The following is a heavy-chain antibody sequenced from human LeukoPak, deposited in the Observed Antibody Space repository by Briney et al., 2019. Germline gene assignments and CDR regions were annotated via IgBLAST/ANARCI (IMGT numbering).Heavy chain of an antibody. CDR2: ISSSGSTI. V-gene: IGHV3-48*03. CDR3: AKGRRYNILTGYYVSEVDP. D-gene: IGHD3-9*01. CDR1: GFTFSSYE. J-gene: IGHJ5*02. Sequence: GGSLRLSCAASGFTFSSYEMNWVRQAPGKGLEWVSYISSSGSTIYYADSVKGRFTISRDNSKNTLYLQMNSLRAEDTAVYYCAKGRRYNILTGYYVSEVDPWGQGTQVTVSS.